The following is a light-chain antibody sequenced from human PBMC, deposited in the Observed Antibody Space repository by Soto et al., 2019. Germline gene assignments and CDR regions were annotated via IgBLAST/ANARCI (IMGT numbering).Light chain of an antibody. V-gene: IGKV2-28*01. J-gene: IGKJ1*01. CDR1: QSLLYSNGYNY. Sequence: DIVMTQSPLSLPVTPGEPASISCRSSQSLLYSNGYNYLDWYLQKPGQSPQLLIYLGSNRASGVPDRFSGSGSGTDFTLQISRVEAEDVGVYYCMQTLQTPWTFGQGTKVELK. CDR3: MQTLQTPWT. CDR2: LGS.